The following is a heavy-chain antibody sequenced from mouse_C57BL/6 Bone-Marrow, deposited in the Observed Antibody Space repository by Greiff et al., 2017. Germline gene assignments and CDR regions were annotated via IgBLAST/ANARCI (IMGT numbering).Heavy chain of an antibody. CDR2: IRSKSNNYAT. D-gene: IGHD2-5*01. CDR3: VGYSNDYAMDY. Sequence: EVQLQESGGGLVQPKGSLKLSCAASGFSFNTYAMNWVRQAPGKGLEWVARIRSKSNNYATYYADSVKDRFTISRDDSESMLYLQMNNLKTEDTAMYYCVGYSNDYAMDYWGQGTSVTVSS. V-gene: IGHV10-1*01. CDR1: GFSFNTYA. J-gene: IGHJ4*01.